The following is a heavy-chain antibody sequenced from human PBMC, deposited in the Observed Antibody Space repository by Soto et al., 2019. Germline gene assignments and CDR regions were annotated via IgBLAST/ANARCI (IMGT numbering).Heavy chain of an antibody. Sequence: PSETLSLTCTVSGGSISSYYWSWIRQPPGKGLEWIGYIYYSGSTNYNPSLKSRVTISVDTSKNQFSLKLSSVTAADTAVYYCAGDYPSRGWFDPWGQGTLVTVSS. CDR2: IYYSGST. CDR3: AGDYPSRGWFDP. J-gene: IGHJ5*02. CDR1: GGSISSYY. V-gene: IGHV4-59*01. D-gene: IGHD3-10*01.